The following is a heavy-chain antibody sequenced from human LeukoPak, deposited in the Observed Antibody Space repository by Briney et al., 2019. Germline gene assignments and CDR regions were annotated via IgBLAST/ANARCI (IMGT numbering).Heavy chain of an antibody. D-gene: IGHD6-6*01. CDR2: INHSGST. V-gene: IGHV4-34*01. J-gene: IGHJ6*03. CDR3: ARHGYSSSSEDYYYMDV. Sequence: SETLSLTCAVYGGSFSGYYWSWIRQPPGKGLEWIGEINHSGSTNYNPSLKSRVTISVDTSKNQFSLKLSSVTAADTAVYYCARHGYSSSSEDYYYMDVWGKGTTVTVSS. CDR1: GGSFSGYY.